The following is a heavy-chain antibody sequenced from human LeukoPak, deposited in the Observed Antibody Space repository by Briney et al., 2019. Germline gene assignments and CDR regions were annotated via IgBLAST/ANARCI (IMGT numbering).Heavy chain of an antibody. Sequence: ASVKVSCKASGYTFPTYGISWVRQAPGQGLEWMGRISAYNGNTNYAQKLQGRVTMTTDTSTTTAYMELRSLRSDDTAMYYCARESRRCSSTNCYFDYWGQGTLVTVSS. V-gene: IGHV1-18*01. D-gene: IGHD2-2*01. CDR1: GYTFPTYG. CDR3: ARESRRCSSTNCYFDY. J-gene: IGHJ4*02. CDR2: ISAYNGNT.